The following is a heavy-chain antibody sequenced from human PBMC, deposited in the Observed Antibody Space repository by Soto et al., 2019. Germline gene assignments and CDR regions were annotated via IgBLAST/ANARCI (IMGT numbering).Heavy chain of an antibody. CDR3: ARHVGSSSSRMGAFDI. J-gene: IGHJ3*02. CDR2: IYPGDSDT. V-gene: IGHV5-51*01. CDR1: GYSFTSYW. Sequence: PGESLKISCKGSGYSFTSYWIGWVRQMPGKGLEWMGIIYPGDSDTRYSPSFQGQVTISADKSISTAYLQWSSLKASDTAMYYCARHVGSSSSRMGAFDIWGQGTMVTVS. D-gene: IGHD6-6*01.